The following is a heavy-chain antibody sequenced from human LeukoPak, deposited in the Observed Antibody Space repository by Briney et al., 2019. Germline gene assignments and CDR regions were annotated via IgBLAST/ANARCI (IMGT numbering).Heavy chain of an antibody. Sequence: SETLSLTCTVSGGSISSSSRSWIRQPPGKGLEWIGYISYSGNTNYYPSLKNRVTISLDTSNKQFSLKLTAVAAADRAVYYCAGGPDYRDYYFWGQGTLVTVSS. CDR1: GGSISSSS. CDR2: ISYSGNT. CDR3: AGGPDYRDYYF. V-gene: IGHV4-59*01. D-gene: IGHD4-17*01. J-gene: IGHJ4*02.